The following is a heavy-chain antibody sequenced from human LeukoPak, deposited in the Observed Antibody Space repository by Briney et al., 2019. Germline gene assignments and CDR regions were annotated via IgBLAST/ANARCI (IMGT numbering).Heavy chain of an antibody. CDR1: GGSISSSSYY. J-gene: IGHJ4*02. V-gene: IGHV4-39*07. Sequence: SETLSLTCTVSGGSISSSSYYWGWIRQPPGKGLEWIGNIYYSGSTYYNPSLKSRVTISVDKSKNQFSLKLSSVTAADTAVYYCARVRAPTYYFDYWGQGTLVTVSS. CDR2: IYYSGST. CDR3: ARVRAPTYYFDY.